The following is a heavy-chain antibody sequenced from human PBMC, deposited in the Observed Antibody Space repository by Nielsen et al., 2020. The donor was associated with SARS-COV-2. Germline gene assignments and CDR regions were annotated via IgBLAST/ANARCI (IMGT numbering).Heavy chain of an antibody. CDR1: GFNVSSKY. CDR2: IYSGGST. CDR3: ARPTTVVTLFDY. D-gene: IGHD4-23*01. V-gene: IGHV3-53*01. Sequence: GGSLRLSCAASGFNVSSKYMNWVRQDPGKGLEWISVIYSGGSTYYADSVKGRFTISRDNSKNTLYLQMNSLRAEDTAVYYCARPTTVVTLFDYWGQGTLVTVSS. J-gene: IGHJ4*02.